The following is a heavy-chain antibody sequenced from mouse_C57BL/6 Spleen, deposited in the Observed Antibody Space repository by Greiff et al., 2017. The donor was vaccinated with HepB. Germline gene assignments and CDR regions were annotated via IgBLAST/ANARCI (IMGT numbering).Heavy chain of an antibody. CDR3: AREGDGYSGGFAY. Sequence: DVKLVESGGGLVKPGGSLKLSCAASGFTFSSYAMSWVRQTPEKRLEWVATISDGGSYTYYPDNVKGRFTISRDNAKNKLYLQMSHLKSEDTAMYYCAREGDGYSGGFAYWGQGTLVTVSA. D-gene: IGHD2-3*01. V-gene: IGHV5-4*01. J-gene: IGHJ3*01. CDR2: ISDGGSYT. CDR1: GFTFSSYA.